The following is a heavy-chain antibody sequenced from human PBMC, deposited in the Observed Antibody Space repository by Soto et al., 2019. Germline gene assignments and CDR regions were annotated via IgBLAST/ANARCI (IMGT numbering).Heavy chain of an antibody. Sequence: QLLESGGGRVQTGGSLRLSCTASGFTFSNYAMSWVRQAPGKGLEWVSGIRSSGESTYYADSVKGRVTISRDNSKNMLYLQINSLRAEDTAVYYCAKGGRRVLIPMDVCGQGTTVTVSS. CDR1: GFTFSNYA. CDR2: IRSSGEST. D-gene: IGHD2-8*01. V-gene: IGHV3-23*01. CDR3: AKGGRRVLIPMDV. J-gene: IGHJ6*02.